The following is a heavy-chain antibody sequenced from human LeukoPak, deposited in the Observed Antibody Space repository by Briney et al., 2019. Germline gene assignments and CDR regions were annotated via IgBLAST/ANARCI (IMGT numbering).Heavy chain of an antibody. CDR1: GGSFSGYY. J-gene: IGHJ5*02. CDR3: ARGCHYYYDSSGYYGFDP. V-gene: IGHV4-34*01. Sequence: SETLSPTCAVYGGSFSGYYWSWIRQPPGKGLEWIGEINHSGSTNYNPSLKSRVTISVDTSKNQFSLKLSSVTAADTAVYYCARGCHYYYDSSGYYGFDPWGQGTLVTVSS. CDR2: INHSGST. D-gene: IGHD3-22*01.